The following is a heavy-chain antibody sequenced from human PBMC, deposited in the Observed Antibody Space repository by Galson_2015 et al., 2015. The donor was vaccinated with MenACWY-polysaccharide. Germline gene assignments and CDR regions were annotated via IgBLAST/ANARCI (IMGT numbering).Heavy chain of an antibody. J-gene: IGHJ4*01. CDR2: ISYDGNKK. D-gene: IGHD3-10*01. Sequence: LRLSCAASGFTFSSFAIHWVRQAPGKGLEWVALISYDGNKKFYGDSVKGRFTISRDSSKNTVFLQMGSLTIEDTAVYYCAKDRIYYSSSWFGAFDSWGHGTLVAVSS. V-gene: IGHV3-30*18. CDR3: AKDRIYYSSSWFGAFDS. CDR1: GFTFSSFA.